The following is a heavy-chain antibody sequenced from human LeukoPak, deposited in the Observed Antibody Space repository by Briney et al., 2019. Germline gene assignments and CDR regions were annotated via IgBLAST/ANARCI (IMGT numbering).Heavy chain of an antibody. CDR1: GGSISSYH. V-gene: IGHV4-59*01. J-gene: IGHJ6*03. Sequence: SETLSLTCTVSGGSISSYHWSWIRQPPGKGLEWIGYIYYSGSTNYNPSLKSRVTISVDTSKNQFSLKLSSVTAADTAVYYCARGGLYNWNYSDYYYYYMDVWGKGTTVTVSS. CDR2: IYYSGST. D-gene: IGHD1-7*01. CDR3: ARGGLYNWNYSDYYYYYMDV.